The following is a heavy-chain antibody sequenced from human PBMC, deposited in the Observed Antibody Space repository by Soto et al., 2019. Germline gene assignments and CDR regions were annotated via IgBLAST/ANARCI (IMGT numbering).Heavy chain of an antibody. J-gene: IGHJ6*02. D-gene: IGHD6-19*01. V-gene: IGHV3-30*04. CDR1: GFTFSSYA. Sequence: QVQLVESGGGVVQPGRSLRLSCAASGFTFSSYAMHWVRQGPGKGLEGVAVISYDERNKYYADSVKGRFTLSRDNSKNTLYLQMNSLRAEDTAVYYCARGENSGWSFPHYYGMDVWGQGTTVTVSS. CDR2: ISYDERNK. CDR3: ARGENSGWSFPHYYGMDV.